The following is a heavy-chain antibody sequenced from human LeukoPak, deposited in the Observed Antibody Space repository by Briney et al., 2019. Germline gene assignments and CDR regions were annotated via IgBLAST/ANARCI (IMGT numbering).Heavy chain of an antibody. D-gene: IGHD2-2*01. J-gene: IGHJ6*02. CDR2: ISGSGGST. V-gene: IGHV3-23*01. CDR1: GFTFSSYA. Sequence: GGSLRLSCAASGFTFSSYAMSWVRQAPGKGLEWVSAISGSGGSTYYADSVKGRFTISRDNSKNTLYLQMNSLRAEDTAVYYCAREWRLYCSSTSCYYYYGMDVWGQGTTVTVSS. CDR3: AREWRLYCSSTSCYYYYGMDV.